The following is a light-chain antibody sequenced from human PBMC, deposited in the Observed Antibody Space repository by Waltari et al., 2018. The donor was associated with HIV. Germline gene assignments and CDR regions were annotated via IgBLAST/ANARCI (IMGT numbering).Light chain of an antibody. CDR1: SGHNNYA. V-gene: IGLV4-69*01. CDR3: QTWDTGIQV. Sequence: QVVLTQSPSASASLGASVNPTCTLSSGHNNYAIAWHQQQPEKGPRYLMRVGTNGSHIKGDGIPDRFSSSSSGTERCLIISSLQSEDEADYYCQTWDTGIQVFGGGTKLTVL. J-gene: IGLJ3*02. CDR2: VGTNGSH.